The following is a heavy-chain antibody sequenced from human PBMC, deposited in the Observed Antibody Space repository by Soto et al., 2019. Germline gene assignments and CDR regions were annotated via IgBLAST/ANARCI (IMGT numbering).Heavy chain of an antibody. J-gene: IGHJ6*02. CDR1: GYTFTNYW. V-gene: IGHV5-51*01. Sequence: GESLKISCKGSGYTFTNYWIGWVRQMPGKGLEWMGIIYPGDSDTKYNPSFQGQVTISADKSITTTYLRWTSLKASDTAIYYCAASIFYYVIDFWGQGTTVTVSS. CDR3: AASIFYYVIDF. CDR2: IYPGDSDT.